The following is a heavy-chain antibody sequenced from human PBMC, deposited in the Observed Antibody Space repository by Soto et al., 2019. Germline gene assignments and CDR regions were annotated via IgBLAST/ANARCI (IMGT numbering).Heavy chain of an antibody. J-gene: IGHJ6*02. CDR3: AGEDWNDGHYGGMGG. CDR2: IWHDGSNK. CDR1: GFTFSSYT. Sequence: QVQVVESGGGVVQPGRSLRLSCAASGFTFSSYTMYWVRQAPGKGLEGVAVIWHDGSNKYYVDSVKGRFTISRDNSQNTRDLQMNSLRAEDRAGYYCAGEDWNDGHYGGMGGWGQGTTVTVSS. D-gene: IGHD1-1*01. V-gene: IGHV3-33*01.